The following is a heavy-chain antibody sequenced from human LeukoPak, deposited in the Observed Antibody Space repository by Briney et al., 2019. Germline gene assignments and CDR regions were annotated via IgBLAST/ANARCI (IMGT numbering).Heavy chain of an antibody. Sequence: QSGGSLRLSCAASGFTFSSYAMSWVRQAPGKGLEWVSGVSGSGGSTYLADSVKGRFTISRDNSKNTLYLQMNSLRAEDTAVYYCAKASRGWLRFDHYWGQGTLVTVSS. J-gene: IGHJ4*02. CDR1: GFTFSSYA. CDR2: VSGSGGST. V-gene: IGHV3-23*01. CDR3: AKASRGWLRFDHY. D-gene: IGHD5-12*01.